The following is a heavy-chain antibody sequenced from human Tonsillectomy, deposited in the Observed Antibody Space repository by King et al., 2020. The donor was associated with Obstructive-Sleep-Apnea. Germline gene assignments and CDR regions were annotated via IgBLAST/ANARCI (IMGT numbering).Heavy chain of an antibody. CDR1: GGSISSSSYY. V-gene: IGHV4-39*01. CDR2: IYYSGST. J-gene: IGHJ4*02. CDR3: ARRTGQVLGNYFDY. Sequence: QLQESGPGLVKPSETLSLTCTVSGGSISSSSYYWGWIRQPPGKGLEWIGSIYYSGSTYYNPSLKSRVTISVDTSKNQFSLKLSSVTAADTAVYYCARRTGQVLGNYFDYWGQGTLVTVSS. D-gene: IGHD1-26*01.